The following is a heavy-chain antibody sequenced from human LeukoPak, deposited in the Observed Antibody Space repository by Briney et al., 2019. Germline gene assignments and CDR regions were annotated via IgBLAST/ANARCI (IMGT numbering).Heavy chain of an antibody. CDR1: GGSISSGDYY. J-gene: IGHJ3*02. D-gene: IGHD4-23*01. V-gene: IGHV4-30-4*08. CDR3: ARDHSVNDYGGNSAGNAFDT. Sequence: SETLSLTCTVSGGSISSGDYYWSWIRQPPGKGLEWIGYIYYSGSTYYNPSLKSRVTISVDTSKNQFSLKLSSVTAADTAVYYCARDHSVNDYGGNSAGNAFDTWGQGTMVTVSS. CDR2: IYYSGST.